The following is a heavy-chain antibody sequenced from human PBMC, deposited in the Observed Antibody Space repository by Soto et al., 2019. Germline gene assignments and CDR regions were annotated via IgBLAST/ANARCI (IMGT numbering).Heavy chain of an antibody. V-gene: IGHV3-49*03. J-gene: IGHJ5*02. D-gene: IGHD3-3*01. CDR2: IRSKAYGGTT. Sequence: GGSLRLSCTASGFTFGDYAMSWFRQAPGKGLEWVGFIRSKAYGGTTEYAASVKGRFTISRDDSKSIAYLQMNSLKTEDTAVYYCTRDQTAPTYYDFWSGYYAEGFDPWGQGTLVTVSS. CDR1: GFTFGDYA. CDR3: TRDQTAPTYYDFWSGYYAEGFDP.